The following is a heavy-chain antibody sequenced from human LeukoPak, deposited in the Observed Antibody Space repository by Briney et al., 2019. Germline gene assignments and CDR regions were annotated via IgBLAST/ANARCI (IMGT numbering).Heavy chain of an antibody. Sequence: SETLSLTCTVSGGSISSSSYYWGWIRQPPGKGLEWIGRIYTSGSTNYNPSLKSRVTMSVDTSKNQFSLKLSSVTAADTAVYYCARDVSPSYDFWSGFYGMDVWSQGTTVTVSS. CDR2: IYTSGST. J-gene: IGHJ6*02. CDR3: ARDVSPSYDFWSGFYGMDV. CDR1: GGSISSSSYY. D-gene: IGHD3-3*01. V-gene: IGHV4-39*07.